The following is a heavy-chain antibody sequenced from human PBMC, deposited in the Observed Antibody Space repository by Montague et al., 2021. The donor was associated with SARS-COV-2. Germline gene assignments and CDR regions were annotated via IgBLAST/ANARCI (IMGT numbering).Heavy chain of an antibody. Sequence: SETLSLTCSVSGDSISNYSWSWIRQSPGKGLEWIGYIYYSGSTNYNPSLKSRVTISVDTSKNHFTLRLSSVTAADTAVYYCANFRRTQLLFGTPSYGMDVWGQGTTVTVSS. CDR3: ANFRRTQLLFGTPSYGMDV. J-gene: IGHJ6*02. V-gene: IGHV4-59*01. D-gene: IGHD2-2*01. CDR1: GDSISNYS. CDR2: IYYSGST.